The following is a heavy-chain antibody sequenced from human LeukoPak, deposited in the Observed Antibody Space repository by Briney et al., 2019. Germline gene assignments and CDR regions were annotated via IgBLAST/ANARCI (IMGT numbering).Heavy chain of an antibody. D-gene: IGHD6-19*01. Sequence: SGGSLTLSCAVSGCPFSFYEIKWVRQAPGKGLEWVSNISSSGRTSYYADSVKGRFSISRDNAKNSLYLQMNTLRVEDTGVYYCALLAVASDFDYWGQGALVTVSS. V-gene: IGHV3-48*03. CDR2: ISSSGRTS. CDR1: GCPFSFYE. J-gene: IGHJ4*02. CDR3: ALLAVASDFDY.